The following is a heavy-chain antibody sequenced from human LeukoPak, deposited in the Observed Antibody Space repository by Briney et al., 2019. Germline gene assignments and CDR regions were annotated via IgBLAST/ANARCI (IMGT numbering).Heavy chain of an antibody. V-gene: IGHV3-20*04. CDR3: ARAYCSGGSCSYYFDY. CDR2: INWNGGST. D-gene: IGHD2-15*01. CDR1: GFTFDDYG. Sequence: GGSPRLSCAASGFTFDDYGMSWVRQAPGKGLEWVSGINWNGGSTGYADSVKGRFTISRDNAKNSLYLQMNSLRAEDTALYYCARAYCSGGSCSYYFDYWGQGTLVTVSS. J-gene: IGHJ4*02.